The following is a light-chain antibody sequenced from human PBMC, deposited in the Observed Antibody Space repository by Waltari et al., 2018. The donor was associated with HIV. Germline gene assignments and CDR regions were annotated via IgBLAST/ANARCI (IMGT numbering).Light chain of an antibody. Sequence: EIVLTQSPGTLALSPGESATLSCRASQTISSIYLAWYHHKNGKAPSLLIYGASSRAAGIPDMFSGHGSGTDFTLTISRLEPEDFAVDYCHQYDISPHTFGQGTKLEIK. V-gene: IGKV3-20*01. CDR1: QTISSIY. J-gene: IGKJ2*01. CDR3: HQYDISPHT. CDR2: GAS.